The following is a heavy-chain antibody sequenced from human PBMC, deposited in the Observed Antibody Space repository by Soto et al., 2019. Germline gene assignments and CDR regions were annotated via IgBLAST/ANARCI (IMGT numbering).Heavy chain of an antibody. CDR3: ARRRGTYSDY. Sequence: QVQLHESGPGLVKPSETLSLTCTVSADSIISYYWSWIRQPPGKGLEWIGYIYYTGTTNYNPSLQSRVTISVDTSKSQVSLKMTSVTAADTAVYYCARRRGTYSDYWGQGTLVTVSS. V-gene: IGHV4-59*08. CDR1: ADSIISYY. CDR2: IYYTGTT. J-gene: IGHJ4*02. D-gene: IGHD1-26*01.